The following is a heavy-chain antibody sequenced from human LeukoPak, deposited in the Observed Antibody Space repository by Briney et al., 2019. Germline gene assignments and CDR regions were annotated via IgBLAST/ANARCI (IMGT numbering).Heavy chain of an antibody. CDR3: ARDGGWLDY. J-gene: IGHJ4*02. CDR2: MYTSGST. D-gene: IGHD3-16*01. CDR1: GGSISSGSYY. V-gene: IGHV4-61*02. Sequence: SQTLSLTCTVSGGSISSGSYYWSWIRQPAGKGLEWIGRMYTSGSTNYNPSLKSRVTISVDTSKNQFSLKLSSVTAADTAVYYCARDGGWLDYWGQGTLVTVSS.